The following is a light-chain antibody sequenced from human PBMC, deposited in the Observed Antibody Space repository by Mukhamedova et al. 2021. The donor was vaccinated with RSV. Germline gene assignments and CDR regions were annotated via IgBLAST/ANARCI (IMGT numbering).Light chain of an antibody. CDR3: QQFSSYPT. V-gene: IGKV1-5*03. J-gene: IGKJ4*01. Sequence: WYQRRVHGKAPNLLINKASTLESGVPSRFSGSGSGTEYTLTISSLQPEDFATYFCQQFSSYPTFGGGTKVEIK. CDR2: KAS.